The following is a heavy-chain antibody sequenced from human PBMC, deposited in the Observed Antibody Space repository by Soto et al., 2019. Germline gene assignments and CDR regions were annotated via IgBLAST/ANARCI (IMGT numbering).Heavy chain of an antibody. V-gene: IGHV3-49*03. Sequence: QTGGSLRLSCTASGFTFGDYAMSWFRQALGKGLEWVGFIRSKAYGGTTEYAASVKGRFTISRDDSKSIAYLQMNSLKTEDTAVYYCTRADHYDILTGYYRGYYFDYWGQGTLVTVSS. CDR2: IRSKAYGGTT. D-gene: IGHD3-9*01. CDR1: GFTFGDYA. CDR3: TRADHYDILTGYYRGYYFDY. J-gene: IGHJ4*02.